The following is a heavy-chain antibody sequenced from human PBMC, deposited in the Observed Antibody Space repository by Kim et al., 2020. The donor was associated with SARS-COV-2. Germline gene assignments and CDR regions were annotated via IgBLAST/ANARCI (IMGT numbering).Heavy chain of an antibody. CDR3: ARDGYSSSRDAFDI. Sequence: AKKYQGRVTMTRDTSTSTVYMELSSLRSEDTAVYYCARDGYSSSRDAFDIWGQGTMVTVSS. V-gene: IGHV1-46*01. J-gene: IGHJ3*02. D-gene: IGHD6-13*01.